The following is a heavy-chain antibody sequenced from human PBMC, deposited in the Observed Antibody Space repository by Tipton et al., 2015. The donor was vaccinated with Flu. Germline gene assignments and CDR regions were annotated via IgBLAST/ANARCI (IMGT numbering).Heavy chain of an antibody. J-gene: IGHJ4*02. Sequence: GLVKPSGTLSLTCAVSGGSITSSNWWTWVRQPPGKGLEWIGEIYHSGSTNYNPSLKSRVTMSLDLFKNQISLRLSSVTAADTAVYYCARNLDYGDPGNYWGQGTLVTVSS. D-gene: IGHD4/OR15-4a*01. V-gene: IGHV4-4*02. CDR2: IYHSGST. CDR3: ARNLDYGDPGNY. CDR1: GGSITSSNW.